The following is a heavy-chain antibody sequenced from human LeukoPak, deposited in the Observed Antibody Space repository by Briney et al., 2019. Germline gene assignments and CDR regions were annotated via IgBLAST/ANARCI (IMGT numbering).Heavy chain of an antibody. J-gene: IGHJ4*02. Sequence: ASVKVSCKASGYTFTSYGINWVRQAPGQGLEWMGWISAYNGNTNYAQKLQGRVTMTTDTSTSTAYMELRSLRSDDTAVYYCARGQQITMVRGVISYYFDYWGQGTLVTVSS. CDR1: GYTFTSYG. CDR2: ISAYNGNT. V-gene: IGHV1-18*01. CDR3: ARGQQITMVRGVISYYFDY. D-gene: IGHD3-10*01.